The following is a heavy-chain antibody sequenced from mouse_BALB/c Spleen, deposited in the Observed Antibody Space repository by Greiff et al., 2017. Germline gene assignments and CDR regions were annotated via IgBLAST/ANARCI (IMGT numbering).Heavy chain of an antibody. CDR3: ASTTVRLYWYFDV. CDR2: IYPGDGDT. V-gene: IGHV1-82*01. J-gene: IGHJ1*01. D-gene: IGHD2-14*01. Sequence: VQLQQSGPELVKPGASVKISCKASGYAFSSSWMNWVKQRPGQGLEWIGRIYPGDGDTNYNGKFKGKATLTADKSSSTAYMQLSSLTSVDSAVYFCASTTVRLYWYFDVWGAGTTVTVSS. CDR1: GYAFSSSW.